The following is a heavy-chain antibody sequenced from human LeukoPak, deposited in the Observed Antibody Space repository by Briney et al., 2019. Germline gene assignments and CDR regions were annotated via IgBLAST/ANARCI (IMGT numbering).Heavy chain of an antibody. CDR2: ISVSGGVR. J-gene: IGHJ4*02. V-gene: IGHV3-48*02. CDR1: GYPFSSYS. D-gene: IGHD2/OR15-2a*01. Sequence: GGSLRLSCVASGYPFSSYSMNWISQAPGKGLEWVSYISVSGGVRSYADSVKGRFTISRDDARNSLYLQMNSLKDEDTAVYYCARDRGYFYDQLDYWGQGTLVAVSS. CDR3: ARDRGYFYDQLDY.